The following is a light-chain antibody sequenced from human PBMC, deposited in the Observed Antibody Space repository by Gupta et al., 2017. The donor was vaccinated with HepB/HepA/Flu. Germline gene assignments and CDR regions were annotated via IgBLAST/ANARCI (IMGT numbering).Light chain of an antibody. V-gene: IGLV6-57*03. CDR2: DDN. CDR1: RDHIASNY. J-gene: IGLJ2*01. Sequence: FMLTQPHSVSESPGKTVTISCTRSRDHIASNYVQWYQTPPGSAPTTVIYDDNHRPSGVPDRFAGSIDSSSNSASLTISGLKTGDEADYYCQSYYSNNVVFGGGTKLTVL. CDR3: QSYYSNNVV.